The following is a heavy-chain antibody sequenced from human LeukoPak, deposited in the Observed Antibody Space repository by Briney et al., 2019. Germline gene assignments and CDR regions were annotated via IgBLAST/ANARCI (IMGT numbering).Heavy chain of an antibody. CDR3: AKSAVFGVASPYYFDY. Sequence: PGGSLRLSCAASGFTLSSYGMHWVRQAPGKGLEWVAFIRYDGSNKYYADSVKGRFTISRDNSKNTLYLQMNSLRAEDTAVYYCAKSAVFGVASPYYFDYWGQGTLVTVSS. D-gene: IGHD3-3*01. J-gene: IGHJ4*02. CDR2: IRYDGSNK. CDR1: GFTLSSYG. V-gene: IGHV3-30*02.